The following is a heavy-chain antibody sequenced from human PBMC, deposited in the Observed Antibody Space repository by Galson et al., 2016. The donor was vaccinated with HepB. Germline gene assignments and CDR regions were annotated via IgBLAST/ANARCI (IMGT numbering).Heavy chain of an antibody. Sequence: SLRLSCAGSGFTLSSHTMNWVRQAPGKGLEWVSSISSSATTYIYYADSVKGRFTVSRDNAKNSLFLQMNSLRAEDTAIYYCARKSPYGYYHLDSWGRGTLVTVSS. CDR1: GFTLSSHT. V-gene: IGHV3-21*01. D-gene: IGHD4-17*01. J-gene: IGHJ4*02. CDR2: ISSSATTYI. CDR3: ARKSPYGYYHLDS.